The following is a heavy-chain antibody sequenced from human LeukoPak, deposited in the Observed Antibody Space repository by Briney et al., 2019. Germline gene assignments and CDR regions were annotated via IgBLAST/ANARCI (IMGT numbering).Heavy chain of an antibody. CDR3: ARGGVEGRYFDY. D-gene: IGHD3-16*01. Sequence: TVNVSCKASGGTFSSYAISWVRQAPGQGLEWMGGIIPIFGTANYAQKFQGRVTITADESTSTAYMELSSLRSEDTAVYYCARGGVEGRYFDYWGQGTLVTVSS. CDR1: GGTFSSYA. CDR2: IIPIFGTA. V-gene: IGHV1-69*13. J-gene: IGHJ4*02.